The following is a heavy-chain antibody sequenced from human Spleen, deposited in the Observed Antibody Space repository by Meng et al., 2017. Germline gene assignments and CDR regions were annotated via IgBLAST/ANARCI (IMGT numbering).Heavy chain of an antibody. V-gene: IGHV4-34*01. CDR3: RLAYCISDCGDY. CDR2: VDDSGTT. D-gene: IGHD2-21*02. Sequence: QVQLQQWGAGLLKPSETLSLTCAVHGESFSGYYWSWIRQPPGKGLEWTGGVDDSGTTDYNPSLKSRVTMSVTTSKKQFSLKLTSVTAADTALYYCRLAYCISDCGDYWGQGILVTVSS. CDR1: GESFSGYY. J-gene: IGHJ4*02.